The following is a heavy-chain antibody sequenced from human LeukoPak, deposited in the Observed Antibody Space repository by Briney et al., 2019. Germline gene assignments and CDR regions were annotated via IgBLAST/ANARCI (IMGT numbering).Heavy chain of an antibody. D-gene: IGHD3-10*01. Sequence: PSETLSLTCTVAGGSISSSSFYWGWIRQPPGKGLEWIASIHYSGNAYYNPSLRSRVTTSVDTSKNQVSRKLNSVIAADTAVYFCARGYGSGNNWFDPWGQGTLVTVSS. CDR1: GGSISSSSFY. V-gene: IGHV4-39*01. CDR2: IHYSGNA. CDR3: ARGYGSGNNWFDP. J-gene: IGHJ5*02.